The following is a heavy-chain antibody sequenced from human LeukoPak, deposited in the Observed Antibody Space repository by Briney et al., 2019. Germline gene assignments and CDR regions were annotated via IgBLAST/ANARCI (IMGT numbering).Heavy chain of an antibody. CDR2: IFHSGST. CDR3: ARVRRTYYYYMDV. Sequence: SETLSLTCTVSGYSISSGCYWGWIRHPPGKGLEWIGSIFHSGSTYYNPSLKSRVTISLDTSKNQFSLKLSSVTAADTAVYYCARVRRTYYYYMDVWGKGTTVTVSS. CDR1: GYSISSGCY. V-gene: IGHV4-38-2*02. J-gene: IGHJ6*03.